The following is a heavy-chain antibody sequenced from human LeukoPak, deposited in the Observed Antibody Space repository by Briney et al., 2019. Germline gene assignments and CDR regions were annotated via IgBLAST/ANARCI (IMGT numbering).Heavy chain of an antibody. CDR2: IYTGGST. CDR3: ARTSTVTTAFDP. D-gene: IGHD4-11*01. V-gene: IGHV4-61*02. CDR1: GASLSSGGYY. Sequence: SETLSLTCTVSGASLSSGGYYWSWLRQPAGKGLEWIGRIYTGGSTNYSPSLKSRVTISLDTSKNQFSLKLTSVTAADVAVYYCARTSTVTTAFDPWGQGTLVTVSS. J-gene: IGHJ5*02.